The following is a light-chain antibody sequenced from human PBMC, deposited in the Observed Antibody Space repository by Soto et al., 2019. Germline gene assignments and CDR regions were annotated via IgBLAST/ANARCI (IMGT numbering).Light chain of an antibody. Sequence: IQLTQSPSSLSASVGDRVTITCRASQGISTYLTWYQQKPWKAPNVLIYDASALQTGVPSRFSGSGSGTDFTLTISSLQPEDFATYYCQQLNSYPLTFGGGTKVDIK. V-gene: IGKV1-9*01. J-gene: IGKJ4*01. CDR1: QGISTY. CDR2: DAS. CDR3: QQLNSYPLT.